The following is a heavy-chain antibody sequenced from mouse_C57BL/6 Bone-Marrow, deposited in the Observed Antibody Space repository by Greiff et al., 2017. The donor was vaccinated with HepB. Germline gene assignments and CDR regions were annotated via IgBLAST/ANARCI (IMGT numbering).Heavy chain of an antibody. CDR3: ARWTSGAMDY. J-gene: IGHJ4*01. CDR1: GYTFTSYG. Sequence: VQLVESGAELARPGASVKLSCKASGYTFTSYGISWVKQRTGQGLEWIGEIYPRSGNTYYNEKFKGKATLTADKSSSTAYMELRSLTSEDSAVYFCARWTSGAMDYWGQGTSVTVSS. D-gene: IGHD3-1*01. CDR2: IYPRSGNT. V-gene: IGHV1-81*01.